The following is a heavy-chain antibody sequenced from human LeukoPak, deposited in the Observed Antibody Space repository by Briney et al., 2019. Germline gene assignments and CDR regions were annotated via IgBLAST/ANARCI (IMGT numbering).Heavy chain of an antibody. CDR3: AREGLTLIHFDY. Sequence: ASVKVSCKASGYTFTGYFMHWVRQAPGQGLEWMGWINPNSGGTNYAQKFQGRVTMTRDTSISTAYMELSGLRSDDTAVYYCAREGLTLIHFDYWSQGTLVTVSS. CDR2: INPNSGGT. J-gene: IGHJ4*02. D-gene: IGHD1-14*01. CDR1: GYTFTGYF. V-gene: IGHV1-2*02.